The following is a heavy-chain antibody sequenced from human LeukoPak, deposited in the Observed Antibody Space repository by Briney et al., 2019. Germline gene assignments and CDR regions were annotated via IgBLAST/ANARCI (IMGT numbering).Heavy chain of an antibody. D-gene: IGHD3-16*01. CDR3: ARGGGLDV. CDR1: GFTFSSYW. J-gene: IGHJ6*02. Sequence: GGSLRLSCAASGFTFSSYWMNWARQAPGKGLEWVASINHNGNVNYYADSVKGRFTISRDNSKNTLYLQMSNLRAEDTAVYFCARGGGLDVWGQGATVTVSS. V-gene: IGHV3-7*03. CDR2: INHNGNVN.